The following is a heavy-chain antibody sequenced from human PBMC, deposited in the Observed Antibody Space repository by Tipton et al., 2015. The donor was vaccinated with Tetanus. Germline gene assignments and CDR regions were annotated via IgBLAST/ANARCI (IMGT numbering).Heavy chain of an antibody. CDR2: IYFNGST. Sequence: TLSLTCTVSGGSVSSGSYYWSWIRQPPGKGLEWIGYIYFNGSTNYNPSLKSRVTISVDRSKNQFSLKLSSVTAADTAVYYCANXPGAKTQFDYWGQGTLVTVSS. J-gene: IGHJ4*02. D-gene: IGHD1-26*01. CDR1: GGSVSSGSYY. CDR3: ANXPGAKTQFDY. V-gene: IGHV4-61*01.